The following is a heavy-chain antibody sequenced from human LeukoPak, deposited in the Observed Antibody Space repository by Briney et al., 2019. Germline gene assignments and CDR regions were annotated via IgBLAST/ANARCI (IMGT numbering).Heavy chain of an antibody. J-gene: IGHJ4*02. CDR1: GDSVSSNSAA. Sequence: SQTLSLTCAISGDSVSSNSAAWNWIRQSPSRGLEWLVRSYYRSKWYIDYAVSVKSRITINPDTSKNQFSLQLNSVTPEDTAVYYCARGNYYDSSGSPFDYWGQGTLVTVSS. CDR3: ARGNYYDSSGSPFDY. D-gene: IGHD3-22*01. CDR2: SYYRSKWYI. V-gene: IGHV6-1*01.